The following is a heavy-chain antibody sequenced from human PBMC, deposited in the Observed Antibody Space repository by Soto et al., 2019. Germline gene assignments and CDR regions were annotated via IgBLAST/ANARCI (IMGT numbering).Heavy chain of an antibody. Sequence: GGSLRLSCAASGFTFSSYGIHWVRQAPGKGLGWVAVISYDGSNKYYADSVKGRSTISRDNSKNTLYLQMNSLRAEDTAVYYCAKSSGWSGYYFDYWGQGTLVTVSS. CDR2: ISYDGSNK. CDR3: AKSSGWSGYYFDY. CDR1: GFTFSSYG. J-gene: IGHJ4*02. D-gene: IGHD6-19*01. V-gene: IGHV3-30*18.